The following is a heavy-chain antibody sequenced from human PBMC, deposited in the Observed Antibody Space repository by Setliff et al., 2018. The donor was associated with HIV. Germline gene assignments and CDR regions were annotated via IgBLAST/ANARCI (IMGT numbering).Heavy chain of an antibody. D-gene: IGHD1-26*01. CDR2: IFKSGDT. CDR1: GGSVISINS. V-gene: IGHV4-4*02. J-gene: IGHJ4*02. Sequence: SETLSLTCDVSGGSVISINSWSWVRQSPGKGLEWIGEIFKSGDTGYNPSLRSRVTMSQDTSKNQFSLRLNSVTAADTAVHYCATYSAGEGGRGYWGQGRLVTVSS. CDR3: ATYSAGEGGRGY.